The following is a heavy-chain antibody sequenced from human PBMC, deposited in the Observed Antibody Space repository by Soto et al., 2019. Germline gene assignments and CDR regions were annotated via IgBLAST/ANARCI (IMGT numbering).Heavy chain of an antibody. CDR2: ISTCTGNT. Sequence: ASVKVSCKASGYTFTNYDINWVRQAPGQGLEWMGWISTCTGNTNYAQKLQGRVTMTTDTSTSTAYMELRSLISDDTAVFYFAREYYYGSGRPTPGGMDVWGQGTTVTVSS. V-gene: IGHV1-18*01. J-gene: IGHJ6*02. CDR3: AREYYYGSGRPTPGGMDV. D-gene: IGHD3-10*01. CDR1: GYTFTNYD.